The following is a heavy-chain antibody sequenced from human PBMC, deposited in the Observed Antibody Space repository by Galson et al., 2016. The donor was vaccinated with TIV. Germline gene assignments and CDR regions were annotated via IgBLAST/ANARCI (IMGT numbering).Heavy chain of an antibody. CDR3: AIARRLAPTR. CDR2: INHSGST. D-gene: IGHD6-19*01. J-gene: IGHJ4*02. CDR1: NGSFSGYY. Sequence: LSLTCVVYNGSFSGYYWSWIRQPPGKGLEWIGDINHSGSTNYNPSLKSRVTISVDTSKNQFSLKLSSVTAADTAVYYCAIARRLAPTRWGQGTLVTVSS. V-gene: IGHV4-34*01.